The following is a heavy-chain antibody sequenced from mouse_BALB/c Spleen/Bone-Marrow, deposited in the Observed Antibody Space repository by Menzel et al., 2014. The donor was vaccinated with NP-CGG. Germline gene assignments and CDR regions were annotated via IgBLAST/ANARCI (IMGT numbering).Heavy chain of an antibody. V-gene: IGHV1S22*01. CDR3: TPWLRY. Sequence: KQSGSELVRPGASVKLSCKASGYTFTSYWMHWVKQRPGQGLEWIGNIYPGSGSTNYDEKFKSKATLTVDTSSSAAYMQLSSLTSEDSAVYYCTPWLRYWGQGTTLTVSS. D-gene: IGHD1-2*01. CDR2: IYPGSGST. CDR1: GYTFTSYW. J-gene: IGHJ2*01.